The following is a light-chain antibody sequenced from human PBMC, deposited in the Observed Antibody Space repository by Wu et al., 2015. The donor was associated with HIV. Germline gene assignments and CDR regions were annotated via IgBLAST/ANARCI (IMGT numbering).Light chain of an antibody. V-gene: IGKV3-20*01. CDR2: GAS. Sequence: EIVLTQSPGTLSLSPGERATLSCRASQRVTSRYLAWYQQKPGQAPRLLIYGASSRATGIPDRFSGGGSGADFTLTISRLEPEDFAVYYCQQYGSSPLITFGQGTRLEI. CDR1: QRVTSRY. CDR3: QQYGSSPLIT. J-gene: IGKJ5*01.